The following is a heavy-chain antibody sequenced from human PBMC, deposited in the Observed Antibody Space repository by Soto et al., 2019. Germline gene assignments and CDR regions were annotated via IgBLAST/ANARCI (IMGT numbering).Heavy chain of an antibody. Sequence: QLQLQESGPGLVKPSETLSLTCTVSGGSISSSSYYWGWIRQPPGKGLEWIGSIYYSGSTYYNPSHKSRVTISVDTSKNQFALKRSSVTAADTAVYYCASQSSSWTRNVGRKAAHYYYYYMDVWGKGTTVTVSS. V-gene: IGHV4-39*01. CDR1: GGSISSSSYY. CDR3: ASQSSSWTRNVGRKAAHYYYYYMDV. D-gene: IGHD6-13*01. CDR2: IYYSGST. J-gene: IGHJ6*03.